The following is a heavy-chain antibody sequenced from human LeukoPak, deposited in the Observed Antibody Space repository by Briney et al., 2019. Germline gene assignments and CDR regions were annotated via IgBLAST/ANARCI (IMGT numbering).Heavy chain of an antibody. Sequence: SETLSLTCTVSGGSITTFYWSWVRQPPGKGLEYIGHIDYSGRAKYNPSLKSRVTISVDTSKNQFSLKLSSVTAADTAVYYCARGSADAYYFDYWGQGTLVTVSS. J-gene: IGHJ4*02. V-gene: IGHV4-59*12. CDR1: GGSITTFY. CDR2: IDYSGRA. CDR3: ARGSADAYYFDY.